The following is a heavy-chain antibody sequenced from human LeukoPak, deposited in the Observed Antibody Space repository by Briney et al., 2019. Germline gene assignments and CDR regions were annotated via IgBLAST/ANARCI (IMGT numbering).Heavy chain of an antibody. CDR3: AREVVATDY. D-gene: IGHD1-26*01. CDR2: ISGSGDST. J-gene: IGHJ4*02. V-gene: IGHV3-23*01. CDR1: GFTFSSYA. Sequence: QPGGSLRLSCAASGFTFSSYAMSWVRQAPGKGLEGLSVISGSGDSTHYADSVTGRFTISRDISKNTLYLQMNSLRAEDTAVYYCAREVVATDYWGQGTQVTVSS.